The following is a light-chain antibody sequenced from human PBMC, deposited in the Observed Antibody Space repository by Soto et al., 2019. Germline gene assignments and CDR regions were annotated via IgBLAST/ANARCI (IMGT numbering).Light chain of an antibody. CDR2: GAS. J-gene: IGKJ1*01. V-gene: IGKV3-15*01. CDR3: QQYNNWPPWT. Sequence: EIVMTQSPATLSVSPGERATLSCRASQSVSSNLAWYQHKPGQAPRLLIYGASTGATGIPARFSGSGSGTEFTLTISSLQSEDFAVYYCQQYNNWPPWTFGQGTKVDIK. CDR1: QSVSSN.